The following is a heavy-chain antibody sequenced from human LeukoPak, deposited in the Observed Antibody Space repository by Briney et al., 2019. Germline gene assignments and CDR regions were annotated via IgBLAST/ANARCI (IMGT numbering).Heavy chain of an antibody. CDR2: FYYNGVT. D-gene: IGHD1-26*01. V-gene: IGHV4-59*03. Sequence: SETLSLTCAVYGGSFSGYYWSWIRQPPGKGLEWIGYFYYNGVTSYNPSLKSRLTISVDTPKNQFSLKMSSVTAADTAMYYCAKGGSYPNYWGQGILVTVSS. J-gene: IGHJ4*02. CDR3: AKGGSYPNY. CDR1: GGSFSGYY.